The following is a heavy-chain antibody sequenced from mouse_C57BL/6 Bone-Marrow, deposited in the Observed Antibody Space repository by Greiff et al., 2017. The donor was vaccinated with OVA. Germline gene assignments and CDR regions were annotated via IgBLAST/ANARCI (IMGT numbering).Heavy chain of an antibody. D-gene: IGHD2-2*01. CDR2: IDPATGGT. V-gene: IGHV1-15*01. CDR1: GYTFTDYE. CDR3: TRGGYLPWFAY. J-gene: IGHJ3*01. Sequence: QVHVKQSGAELVRPGASVTLSCKASGYTFTDYEMHWVKQTPVHGLEWIGAIDPATGGTAYNQKFKGKAILTADKSSSTAYMELRSLTSGDYAVYYCTRGGYLPWFAYWGQGTLVTVSA.